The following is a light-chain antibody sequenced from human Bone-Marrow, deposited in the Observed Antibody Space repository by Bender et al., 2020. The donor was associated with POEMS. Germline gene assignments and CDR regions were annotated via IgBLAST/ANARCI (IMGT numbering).Light chain of an antibody. Sequence: QSALTQPASVSGSPGQSITISCTGTSSDVGSYNLVSWYQQSPGKAPKVIIYEGSKRPSGVADRFSGFKSANTASLRISGLQAEDEATYYCSSYAGIPTFVFGGGTKLTVL. V-gene: IGLV2-23*03. CDR3: SSYAGIPTFV. J-gene: IGLJ2*01. CDR2: EGS. CDR1: SSDVGSYNL.